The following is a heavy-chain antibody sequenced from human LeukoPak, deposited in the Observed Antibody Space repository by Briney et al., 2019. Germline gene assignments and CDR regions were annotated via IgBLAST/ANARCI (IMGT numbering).Heavy chain of an antibody. Sequence: PGGSLRLSCGAAGFTFSDDGMHWVRQAPDKGLEWVAFIRYDGSNTYYADSVKGRFTISRDNSKNTLYLQMNSLRAEDTAVYYCARDPLVLLWFGDHKASPDYWGQGTLVTVSS. J-gene: IGHJ4*02. CDR2: IRYDGSNT. CDR1: GFTFSDDG. CDR3: ARDPLVLLWFGDHKASPDY. V-gene: IGHV3-30*02. D-gene: IGHD3-10*01.